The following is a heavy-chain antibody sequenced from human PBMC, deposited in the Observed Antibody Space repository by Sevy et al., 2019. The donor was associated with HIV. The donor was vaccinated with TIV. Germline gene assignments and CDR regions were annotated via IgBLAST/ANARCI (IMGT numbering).Heavy chain of an antibody. J-gene: IGHJ4*02. V-gene: IGHV3-11*01. CDR1: GLNVSDYF. CDR3: ARDLASGSFYSLYFDY. D-gene: IGHD3-10*01. CDR2: ISSSGTII. Sequence: GGSLRLSCAVSGLNVSDYFMAWIRQAPGRGPEWVSYISSSGTIIYYRDSVKGRFTISRDNAKNSLYLQMNSLRPEDTVMYYCARDLASGSFYSLYFDYWGQGTLVTVSS.